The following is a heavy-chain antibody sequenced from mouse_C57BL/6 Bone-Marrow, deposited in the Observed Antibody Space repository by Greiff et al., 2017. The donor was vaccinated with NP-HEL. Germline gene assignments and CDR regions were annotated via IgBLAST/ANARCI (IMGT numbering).Heavy chain of an antibody. CDR1: GFNIKDYY. J-gene: IGHJ3*01. CDR3: ARGSY. Sequence: EVQLQQSGAELVKPGASVKLSCTASGFNIKDYYMHWVKQRPEKGLEWIGRIDPEDGETKYAPKFPGKATISADTSSNTPYLHLSRLTSEDTAVYYCARGSYWGQGTLVTVSA. V-gene: IGHV14-2*01. CDR2: IDPEDGET.